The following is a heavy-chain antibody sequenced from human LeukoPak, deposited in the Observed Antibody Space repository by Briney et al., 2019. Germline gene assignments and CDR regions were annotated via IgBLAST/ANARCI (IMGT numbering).Heavy chain of an antibody. Sequence: PSETMSLTCTVSGGSISSYYWSWIRQPPGKGLEWIGYIYHSGSTKYNPSLKSRVTISVDTSKNQFSLKLSSVTAADTAVYYCARDGYSGNDGLWGQGSLVTVSS. D-gene: IGHD5-12*01. CDR1: GGSISSYY. V-gene: IGHV4-59*01. CDR2: IYHSGST. J-gene: IGHJ4*02. CDR3: ARDGYSGNDGL.